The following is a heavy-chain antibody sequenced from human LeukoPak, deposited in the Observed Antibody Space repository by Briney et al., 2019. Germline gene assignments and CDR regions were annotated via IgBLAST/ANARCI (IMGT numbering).Heavy chain of an antibody. D-gene: IGHD1-26*01. CDR2: ISYDGSNK. V-gene: IGHV3-30*04. J-gene: IGHJ3*02. CDR1: GITFSSYA. Sequence: GRSLRLSCAASGITFSSYAMHWVRQAPGKGLEWVAVISYDGSNKYYADSVKGRFTISRDNSKNTLYLQMNSLRAEDTAVYYCARAAIVGADAFDIWGQGTMVTVSS. CDR3: ARAAIVGADAFDI.